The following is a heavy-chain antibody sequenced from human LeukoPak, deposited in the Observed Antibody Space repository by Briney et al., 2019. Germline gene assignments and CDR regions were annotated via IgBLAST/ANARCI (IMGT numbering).Heavy chain of an antibody. CDR1: GGSISSGGYS. Sequence: SQTLSLTCAVSGGSISSGGYSWSWIRQPPGKGLGWIGYIYHSGSTYYNPSLKSRVTISVDRSKNQFSLKLSSVTAADTAVYYCARGRGNEATGYYGMDVWGQGTTVTVSS. V-gene: IGHV4-30-2*01. D-gene: IGHD5-12*01. CDR3: ARGRGNEATGYYGMDV. J-gene: IGHJ6*02. CDR2: IYHSGST.